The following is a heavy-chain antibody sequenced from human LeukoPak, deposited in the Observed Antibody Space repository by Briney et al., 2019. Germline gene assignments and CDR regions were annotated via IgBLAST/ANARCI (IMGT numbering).Heavy chain of an antibody. J-gene: IGHJ5*02. D-gene: IGHD1-26*01. CDR3: ASTPPQWELGNWFDP. Sequence: SETLSLTCTVSGGSISSSSYYWGWIRQPPGKGLEWIGSIYYSGSTYYNPSLKSRVTISVDTSKNQFSLKLSSVTAADTAVYYYASTPPQWELGNWFDPWGQGTLVTVSS. V-gene: IGHV4-39*01. CDR1: GGSISSSSYY. CDR2: IYYSGST.